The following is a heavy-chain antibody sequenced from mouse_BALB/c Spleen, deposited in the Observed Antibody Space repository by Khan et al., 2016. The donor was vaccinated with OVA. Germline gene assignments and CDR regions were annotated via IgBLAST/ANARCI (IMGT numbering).Heavy chain of an antibody. Sequence: EVELVESGGGLVQPGGSLKLSCAASGFTFSSYGMSWVRQTPDKRLELVATINSNGGSTYYPDSVKGRFTISRDNAKNTLYLQMSSLKAEDTAMYYGERMARTINWGQGTTLTVSS. J-gene: IGHJ2*01. V-gene: IGHV5-6-3*01. CDR1: GFTFSSYG. CDR2: INSNGGST. CDR3: ERMARTIN.